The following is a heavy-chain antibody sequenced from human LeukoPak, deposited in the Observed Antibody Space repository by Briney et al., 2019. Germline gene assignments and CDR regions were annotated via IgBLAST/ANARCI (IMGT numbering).Heavy chain of an antibody. CDR2: IRSKANSNAT. Sequence: GWSLRLSCAGSGLTFTSYGLHWVRQASGKGLEWDGRIRSKANSNATAYAASGQRSVTIFRDDYQHSAYLHMDSLKREDTPVYYFIHYRGAYDYFGALDLWGQGTMVTVSS. J-gene: IGHJ3*01. D-gene: IGHD5-12*01. V-gene: IGHV3-73*01. CDR1: GLTFTSYG. CDR3: IHYRGAYDYFGALDL.